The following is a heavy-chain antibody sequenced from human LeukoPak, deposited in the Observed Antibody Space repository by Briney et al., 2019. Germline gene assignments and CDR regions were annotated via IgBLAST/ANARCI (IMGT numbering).Heavy chain of an antibody. CDR1: GYTLTELS. J-gene: IGHJ6*02. V-gene: IGHV1-24*01. CDR3: ATYRPPDIVVVPAAKLYGMDV. Sequence: GASVKVSCKVSGYTLTELSMHWVRQAPGKGREWMGGFDPEDGETIYAQKFQGRVTMTEDTSTDTAYMELSSLRSEDTAVYYCATYRPPDIVVVPAAKLYGMDVWGQGTTVTVSS. CDR2: FDPEDGET. D-gene: IGHD2-2*01.